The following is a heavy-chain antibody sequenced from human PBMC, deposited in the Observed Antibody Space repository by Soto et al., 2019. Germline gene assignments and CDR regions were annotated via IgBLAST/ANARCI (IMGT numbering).Heavy chain of an antibody. CDR2: MNPNSGNT. D-gene: IGHD1-26*01. Sequence: ASVKVSCKASGYTFTTYDISWVRQATGQGLEWMGWMNPNSGNTGYTQKFQGRVTMTRNTSISTAYMELSSLRSDDTAVYYCARKWELSSDYLGQGTLVNVSS. CDR1: GYTFTTYD. J-gene: IGHJ4*02. CDR3: ARKWELSSDY. V-gene: IGHV1-8*01.